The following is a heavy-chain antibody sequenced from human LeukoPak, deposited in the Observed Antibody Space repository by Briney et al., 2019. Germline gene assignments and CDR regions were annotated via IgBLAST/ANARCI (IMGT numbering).Heavy chain of an antibody. Sequence: SETLSLTCTVSGGSISSSSYYWGWIRQPPGKGLEWIGSIYYSGSTYYNPSLKSRVTMSVDTSKNQFSLKLSSVTAADTAVYYCARVIGYSYGKAPGYLDYWGQGTLVTVSS. CDR3: ARVIGYSYGKAPGYLDY. V-gene: IGHV4-39*07. CDR2: IYYSGST. J-gene: IGHJ4*02. D-gene: IGHD5-18*01. CDR1: GGSISSSSYY.